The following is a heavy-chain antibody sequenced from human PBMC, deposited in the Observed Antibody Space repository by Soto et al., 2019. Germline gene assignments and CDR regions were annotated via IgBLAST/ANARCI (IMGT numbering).Heavy chain of an antibody. CDR3: AKGGRQWLVTSDFNY. CDR1: GFTFSDYA. V-gene: IGHV3-30*18. D-gene: IGHD6-19*01. Sequence: VQLAESGGGVVQPGRSLRLSCAASGFTFSDYAMHWVRQAPGKGLEWVAVVSHDGRNTHYADSVKGRFTISRDSSKNTVSLEMTSLRADDTAVYYCAKGGRQWLVTSDFNYWGQGALVTVSS. CDR2: VSHDGRNT. J-gene: IGHJ4*02.